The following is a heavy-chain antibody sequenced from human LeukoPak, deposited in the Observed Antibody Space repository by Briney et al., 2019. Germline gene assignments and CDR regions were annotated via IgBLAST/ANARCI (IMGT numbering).Heavy chain of an antibody. V-gene: IGHV4-34*01. J-gene: IGHJ1*01. CDR2: VNHSGST. D-gene: IGHD2/OR15-2a*01. Sequence: SETLSLTCGVSGGSFSGYYWSWIRQPPGKGLEWIGEVNHSGSTNYNPSLKSRVTISLDMSNNQFSLKLSSVTAADTAVHYCARGVINSPPGSVWGQGTLVTVSA. CDR3: ARGVINSPPGSV. CDR1: GGSFSGYY.